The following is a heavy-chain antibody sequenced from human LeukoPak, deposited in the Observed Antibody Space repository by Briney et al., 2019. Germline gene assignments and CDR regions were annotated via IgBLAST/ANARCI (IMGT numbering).Heavy chain of an antibody. CDR1: DYSISNGYY. Sequence: SETLSLTCSVSDYSISNGYYWGWVRQPPGKGLEWIGEINHSGSTNYNPSLKSRVTISVDTSKNQFSLKLSSVTAADTAVYYCARVTIYASSSSWYYRPYYFDYWGQGTLVTVSS. D-gene: IGHD6-13*01. CDR2: INHSGST. V-gene: IGHV4-38-2*02. J-gene: IGHJ4*02. CDR3: ARVTIYASSSSWYYRPYYFDY.